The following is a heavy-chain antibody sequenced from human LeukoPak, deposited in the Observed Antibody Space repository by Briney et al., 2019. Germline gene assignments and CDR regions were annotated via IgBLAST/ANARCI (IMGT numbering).Heavy chain of an antibody. J-gene: IGHJ5*02. V-gene: IGHV5-51*01. Sequence: GESLKISCKGSGYSFTSYWIGWVRQMPGKGLEWMGIIYPGDSDTRYSPSFQGQVTISADKSISTAYLQWSSLKASDTAMYYCARRSYCSSTSCYHWFDPWGQGTLVTVSS. CDR3: ARRSYCSSTSCYHWFDP. CDR1: GYSFTSYW. D-gene: IGHD2-2*01. CDR2: IYPGDSDT.